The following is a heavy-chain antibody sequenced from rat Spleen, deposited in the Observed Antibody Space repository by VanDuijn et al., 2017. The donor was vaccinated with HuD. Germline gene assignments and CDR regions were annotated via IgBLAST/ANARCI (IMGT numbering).Heavy chain of an antibody. D-gene: IGHD1-1*01. V-gene: IGHV5-46*01. CDR2: ISPSGGST. Sequence: EVQLVESGGELVQPGRSLKLSCAASGFTFSSFPMAWVRQAPTKGLEWVASISPSGGSTYYRDSVKGRFTISRDNAKSTLYLQMDSLRSEDTATYYCATDGGTVVLTFDYWGQGVMVTVSS. CDR3: ATDGGTVVLTFDY. CDR1: GFTFSSFP. J-gene: IGHJ2*01.